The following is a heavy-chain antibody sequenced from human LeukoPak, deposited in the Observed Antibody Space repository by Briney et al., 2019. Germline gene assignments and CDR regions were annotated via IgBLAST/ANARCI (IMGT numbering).Heavy chain of an antibody. CDR2: INSDGSST. D-gene: IGHD2-2*01. CDR3: ARARYCTSTSCRNWFDP. Sequence: GGALRLSCAASGFTFSTYWMHWVRQAPGKGLVWVSRINSDGSSTSYEDSVKGRFTISRDNAKNTLYLQMNSLRAEDTAVYYCARARYCTSTSCRNWFDPWGQGTLVTVSS. CDR1: GFTFSTYW. V-gene: IGHV3-74*01. J-gene: IGHJ5*02.